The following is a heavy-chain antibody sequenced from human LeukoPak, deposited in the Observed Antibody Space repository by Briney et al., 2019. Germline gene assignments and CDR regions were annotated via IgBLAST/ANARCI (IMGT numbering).Heavy chain of an antibody. CDR1: GFTFSSYL. Sequence: PGGSLRLSCAASGFTFSSYLMSWVRQAPGKGLEWVANIKQDGSEKYYVDSVKGRFTISRDNAKNSLYLQMNSLRAEDTAVYYCARDSARDTAMVTFDYWGQGTLVTVSS. J-gene: IGHJ4*02. V-gene: IGHV3-7*01. D-gene: IGHD5-18*01. CDR3: ARDSARDTAMVTFDY. CDR2: IKQDGSEK.